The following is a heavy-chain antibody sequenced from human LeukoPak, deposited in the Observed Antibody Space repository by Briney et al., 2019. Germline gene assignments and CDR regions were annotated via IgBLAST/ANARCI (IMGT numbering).Heavy chain of an antibody. CDR2: INPSGGDT. V-gene: IGHV1-46*01. D-gene: IGHD3-16*02. CDR3: AWGSYHSGDY. Sequence: ASVKVSCKASGYIFTSYYMHWVRQAPGQGLEWMGIINPSGGDTRYAQKFQGRVTMTRDMSTSTVYMELSSPRSEDTAVYYCAWGSYHSGDYWGQGTLVTVSS. J-gene: IGHJ4*02. CDR1: GYIFTSYY.